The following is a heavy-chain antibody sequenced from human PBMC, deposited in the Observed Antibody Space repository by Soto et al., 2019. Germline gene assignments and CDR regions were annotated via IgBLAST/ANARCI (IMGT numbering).Heavy chain of an antibody. CDR1: GYTFTSYG. CDR2: ISAYNGNT. CDR3: ARGPYYDFWSGYFSETKYYFDY. J-gene: IGHJ4*02. D-gene: IGHD3-3*01. Sequence: ASVKVSCKASGYTFTSYGSSWVRQAPGQGLEWMGWISAYNGNTNYAQKLQGRVTMTTDTSTSTAYMELRSLRSDDTAVYYCARGPYYDFWSGYFSETKYYFDYWGQGTLVTVSS. V-gene: IGHV1-18*01.